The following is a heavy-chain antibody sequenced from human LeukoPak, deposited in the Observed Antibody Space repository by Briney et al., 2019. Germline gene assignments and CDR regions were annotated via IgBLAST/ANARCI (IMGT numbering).Heavy chain of an antibody. J-gene: IGHJ4*02. D-gene: IGHD1-7*01. CDR3: ARDSGTTSFDY. Sequence: PSETLPLTCTVSGGSISSYYWSWIRQPPGKGLEWIGYIYYSGSTNYNPSLKSRVTISVDTSKNQFSLKLSSVTAADTAVYYCARDSGTTSFDYWGQGTLVTVSS. CDR2: IYYSGST. V-gene: IGHV4-59*01. CDR1: GGSISSYY.